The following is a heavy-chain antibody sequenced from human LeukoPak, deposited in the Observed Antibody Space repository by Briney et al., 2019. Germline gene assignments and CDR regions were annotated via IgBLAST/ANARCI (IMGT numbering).Heavy chain of an antibody. CDR1: GGSISSYY. CDR3: ARGSGRHDY. CDR2: IYYSGST. Sequence: SETLSLTCTVSGGSISSYYWSWIRQPPGKGLEWIGYIYYSGSTKHNHSLKSRVTISVDTSKNQFSLKLSSVTAADTAVYYCARGSGRHDYWGQGTLVTVSS. D-gene: IGHD1-26*01. J-gene: IGHJ4*02. V-gene: IGHV4-59*01.